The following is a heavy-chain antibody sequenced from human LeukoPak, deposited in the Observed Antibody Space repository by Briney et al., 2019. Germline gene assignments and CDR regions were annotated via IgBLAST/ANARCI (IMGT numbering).Heavy chain of an antibody. CDR1: GGTFSSYA. J-gene: IGHJ4*02. V-gene: IGHV1-69*04. Sequence: SVKVSCKASGGTFSSYAISWVRQAPGQGLEWMGRIIPILGIANYAQKFQGRVTITADKSTSTAYMELSSLRSEDTAVYYCARALADTAMDIYDYWGQGTLVTVSS. D-gene: IGHD5-18*01. CDR2: IIPILGIA. CDR3: ARALADTAMDIYDY.